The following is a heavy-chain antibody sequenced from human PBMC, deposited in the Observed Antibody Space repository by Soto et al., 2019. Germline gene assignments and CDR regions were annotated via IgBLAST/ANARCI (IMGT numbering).Heavy chain of an antibody. V-gene: IGHV3-21*01. CDR1: GFTFSSYS. D-gene: IGHD3-10*01. Sequence: GESLKISCAASGFTFSSYSMNWVRQAPGKGLEWVSSISSSSSYIYYADSVKGRFTISRDNAKNSLYLQMNSLRAEDTAVYYCARDHRRRSYGSGSRGPIVDWYFDLWGRGTLVTVSS. J-gene: IGHJ2*01. CDR2: ISSSSSYI. CDR3: ARDHRRRSYGSGSRGPIVDWYFDL.